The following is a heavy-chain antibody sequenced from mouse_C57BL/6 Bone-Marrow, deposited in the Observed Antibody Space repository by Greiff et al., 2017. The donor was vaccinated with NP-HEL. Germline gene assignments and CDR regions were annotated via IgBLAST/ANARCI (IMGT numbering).Heavy chain of an antibody. D-gene: IGHD6-1*01. J-gene: IGHJ1*03. CDR1: GFTFSDFY. V-gene: IGHV7-1*01. Sequence: EVHLVESGGGLVQSGRSLRLSCATSGFTFSDFYMEWVRQAPGKGLEWIAASRNKANDYTTEYSASVKGRFIVSRDTSQSILYLQMNALRAEDTAIYYCARDDGPLCFDVWGTGTTVTVSS. CDR2: SRNKANDYTT. CDR3: ARDDGPLCFDV.